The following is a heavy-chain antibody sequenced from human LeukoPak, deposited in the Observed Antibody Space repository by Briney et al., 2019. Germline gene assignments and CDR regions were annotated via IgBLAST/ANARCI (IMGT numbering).Heavy chain of an antibody. J-gene: IGHJ3*02. D-gene: IGHD3-16*02. CDR2: IYYSGST. CDR3: ARYDYVWGSYRPGAFDI. V-gene: IGHV4-39*01. Sequence: PSETLSLTCAVYGGSFSGYYWGWIRQPPGKGLEWIGSIYYSGSTYYNPSLKSRVTISVDTSKNQFSLKLSSVTAADTAVYYCARYDYVWGSYRPGAFDIWGQGTMVTVSS. CDR1: GGSFSGYY.